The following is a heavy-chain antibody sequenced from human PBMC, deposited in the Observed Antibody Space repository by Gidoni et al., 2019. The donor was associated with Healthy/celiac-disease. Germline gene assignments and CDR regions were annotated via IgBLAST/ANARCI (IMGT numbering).Heavy chain of an antibody. CDR2: IVVVSGNT. J-gene: IGHJ4*02. CDR3: AAPHLNTGTYWRFDY. V-gene: IGHV1-58*01. Sequence: MQLVQSGPEVKKPGTSVKVSCKASGFTSRRSAVQWVRQAIGQRLEWIGWIVVVSGNTNYAQKFQGRAIITRDMSTSTAYMELSSLRSEDTAVYYCAAPHLNTGTYWRFDYWGQGTLVTVSS. CDR1: GFTSRRSA. D-gene: IGHD1-26*01.